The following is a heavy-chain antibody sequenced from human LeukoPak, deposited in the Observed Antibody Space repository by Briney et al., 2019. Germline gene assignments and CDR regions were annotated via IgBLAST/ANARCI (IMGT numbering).Heavy chain of an antibody. J-gene: IGHJ5*02. V-gene: IGHV1-46*01. Sequence: ALVKVSCKASGYTFTSYYMHWVRQAPGQGLEWMGIINPSGGSTSYAQKFQGRVTMTRDMSTSTVYMELSSLRSEDTAVYYCARDREGVFGVVTETNWFDPWGQGTLVTVSS. CDR1: GYTFTSYY. CDR2: INPSGGST. D-gene: IGHD3-3*01. CDR3: ARDREGVFGVVTETNWFDP.